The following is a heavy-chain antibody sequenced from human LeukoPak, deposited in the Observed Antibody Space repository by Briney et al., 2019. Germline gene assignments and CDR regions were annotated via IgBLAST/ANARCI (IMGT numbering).Heavy chain of an antibody. D-gene: IGHD6-19*01. CDR3: ARDRGSSGWYPTDYNWFDP. CDR2: IYHSGST. Sequence: SETLSLTCTVSGYSISSGYYWGWIRQPPGKGLEWIGSIYHSGSTYYNPSLKSRATISVDTSKNQFSLKLSSVTAADTAVYYCARDRGSSGWYPTDYNWFDPWGQGTLVTVSS. J-gene: IGHJ5*02. CDR1: GYSISSGYY. V-gene: IGHV4-38-2*02.